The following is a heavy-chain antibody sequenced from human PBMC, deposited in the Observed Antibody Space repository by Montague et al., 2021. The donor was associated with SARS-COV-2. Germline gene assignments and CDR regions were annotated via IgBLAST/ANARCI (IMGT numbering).Heavy chain of an antibody. Sequence: SETLSLTCTVSGGSISSYYWSWIRQPPGKGLEWIGYIYYSGSTNYSPSLKSRVTISVDTSKNQFSLKLSSVTAADTAVYYCARALVPEEWLFGGDYYYYMDVRGKGTTVTVSS. J-gene: IGHJ6*03. CDR2: IYYSGST. CDR1: GGSISSYY. V-gene: IGHV4-59*01. D-gene: IGHD3-3*01. CDR3: ARALVPEEWLFGGDYYYYMDV.